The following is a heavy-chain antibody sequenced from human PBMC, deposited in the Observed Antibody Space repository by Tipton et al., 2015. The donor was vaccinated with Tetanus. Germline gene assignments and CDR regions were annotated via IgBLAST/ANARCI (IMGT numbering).Heavy chain of an antibody. CDR2: ISGSGDAT. J-gene: IGHJ5*02. Sequence: SLRLSCAASGFTFSSYAMIWVRQAPGKGLEWVSTISGSGDATYYAGSVKGRFTISRDNSKDTLYLQVHSLRAEDTAVYYCAKTRAEQWLVINWFDPWGQGTLVTVSS. V-gene: IGHV3-23*01. CDR1: GFTFSSYA. CDR3: AKTRAEQWLVINWFDP. D-gene: IGHD6-19*01.